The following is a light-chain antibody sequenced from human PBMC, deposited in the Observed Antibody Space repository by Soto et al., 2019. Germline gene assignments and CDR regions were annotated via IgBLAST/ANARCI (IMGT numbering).Light chain of an antibody. Sequence: QAVVPQPPSASGTPGQRVTISCSTTNSRSGSNYVYWYQQLPRAAPKLLIYRNDQRPSGVPDRFSASKSGTSASLAISGLRSEDEADYFCAKWDDSLRVYVFGSGTKLTVL. CDR3: AKWDDSLRVYV. J-gene: IGLJ1*01. CDR2: RND. V-gene: IGLV1-47*01. CDR1: NSRSGSNY.